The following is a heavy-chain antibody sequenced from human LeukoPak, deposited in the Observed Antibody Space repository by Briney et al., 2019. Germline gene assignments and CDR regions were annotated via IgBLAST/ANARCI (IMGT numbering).Heavy chain of an antibody. J-gene: IGHJ4*02. CDR3: AKGFVLVYYFDY. Sequence: HPGGSLRLSCAASGFTFSSYAMSWVRQAPGKGLEWVSAISGSGGSTYYADSVKGRFTISRDNSKNTLYLQMNSLRAEDTAVYYCAKGFVLVYYFDYWGQGTLVTVSS. CDR1: GFTFSSYA. CDR2: ISGSGGST. D-gene: IGHD2-8*02. V-gene: IGHV3-23*01.